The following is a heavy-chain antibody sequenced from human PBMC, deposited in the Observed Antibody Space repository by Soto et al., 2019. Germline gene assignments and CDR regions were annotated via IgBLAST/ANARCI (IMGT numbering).Heavy chain of an antibody. D-gene: IGHD4-17*01. J-gene: IGHJ4*02. V-gene: IGHV3-23*01. CDR1: GFSFSNYT. Sequence: GGSLRLSCAASGFSFSNYTMNWVRQAPGKGLEWVSAISGSGGSTYYADSVKGRFTISRDNSKNTLYLQMNSLRAEDTAVYYCAKDLFGGDYYYWGQGTLVTVSS. CDR3: AKDLFGGDYYY. CDR2: ISGSGGST.